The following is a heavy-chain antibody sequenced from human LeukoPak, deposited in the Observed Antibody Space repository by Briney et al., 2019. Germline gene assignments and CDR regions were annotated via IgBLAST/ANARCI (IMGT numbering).Heavy chain of an antibody. CDR2: ISGSGGST. CDR3: AKELYDFWSGQGTKAYYFDY. CDR1: GFPFNSYS. J-gene: IGHJ4*02. V-gene: IGHV3-23*01. D-gene: IGHD3-3*01. Sequence: PGGSLRLSCVASGFPFNSYSMNWVRQAPGKGLEWVSAISGSGGSTYYADSVKGRFTISRDNSKNTLYLQMNSLRAEDTAVYYCAKELYDFWSGQGTKAYYFDYWGQGTLVTVSS.